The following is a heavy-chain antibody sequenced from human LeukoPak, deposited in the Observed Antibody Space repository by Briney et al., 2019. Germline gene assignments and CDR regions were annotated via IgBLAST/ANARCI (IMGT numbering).Heavy chain of an antibody. CDR2: IRSKANSYAT. CDR1: GFTFSGSA. J-gene: IGHJ6*02. V-gene: IGHV3-73*01. Sequence: GESLRLSCAASGFTFSGSAMHWVRQASGKGLEWVCRIRSKANSYATAYAASVKGRFTISRDDSKNTAYLQMNSLKTEDTAVYYCTSPQDSSERRGYYYYGMDVWGQGTTVTVSS. CDR3: TSPQDSSERRGYYYYGMDV. D-gene: IGHD3-22*01.